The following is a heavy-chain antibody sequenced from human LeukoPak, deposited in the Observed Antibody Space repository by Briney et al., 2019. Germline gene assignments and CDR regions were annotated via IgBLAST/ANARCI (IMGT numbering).Heavy chain of an antibody. CDR1: GGSISSYY. D-gene: IGHD5-18*01. J-gene: IGHJ4*02. CDR3: ARGRGGYSYTDY. Sequence: SETLSLTCTVSGGSISSYYWSWIRQPPGKGLEWIGYIYYSGSTNYNPSLKSRVTISVDTSKNQFSLKLSSVTAADTAVYYCARGRGGYSYTDYWGQGTLVTVSP. CDR2: IYYSGST. V-gene: IGHV4-59*01.